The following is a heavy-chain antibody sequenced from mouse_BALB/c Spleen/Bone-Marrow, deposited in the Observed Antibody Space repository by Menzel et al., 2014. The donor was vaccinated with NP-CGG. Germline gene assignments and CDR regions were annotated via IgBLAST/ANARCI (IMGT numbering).Heavy chain of an antibody. J-gene: IGHJ1*01. CDR3: ASYRYAWSFDV. Sequence: VQLQQPGAELVKPGASVKLSCTASGFNIKDTYLHWVKQRPEQGLEWIGRIDPANGNTKYDPKFQGKATITADTSSNTAYLQLSSLTSEDTAVYYCASYRYAWSFDVWGAATTVAVSS. CDR2: IDPANGNT. CDR1: GFNIKDTY. V-gene: IGHV14-3*02. D-gene: IGHD2-14*01.